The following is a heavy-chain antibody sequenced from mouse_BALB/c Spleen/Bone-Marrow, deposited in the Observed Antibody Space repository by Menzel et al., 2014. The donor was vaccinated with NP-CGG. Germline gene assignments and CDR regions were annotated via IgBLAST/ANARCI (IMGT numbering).Heavy chain of an antibody. J-gene: IGHJ1*01. CDR2: IDPAIFT. Sequence: LVESGAGLVKPGASVKLSCTASGFNIKDTYLHWVKQRPEQGLDWIGRIDPAIFTKYDPKFQGKATITADTSSNTAYLHLSSLTSEDTAVYYCASYRYGWYFDVWGAGTTVTVSS. D-gene: IGHD2-14*01. V-gene: IGHV14-3*02. CDR1: GFNIKDTY. CDR3: ASYRYGWYFDV.